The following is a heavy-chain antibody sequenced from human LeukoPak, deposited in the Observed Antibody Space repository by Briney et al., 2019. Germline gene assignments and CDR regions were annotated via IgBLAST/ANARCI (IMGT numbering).Heavy chain of an antibody. CDR3: AKSLRIAVAGMIDY. Sequence: GGSLRLSCAASGFPFDDYAMHWVRQAPGKGLEWVSLISWDGGSTYYADSVKGRFTITRDNSKNSLYLQMNSLRAEDTALYYCAKSLRIAVAGMIDYWGQGTLVTVSS. V-gene: IGHV3-43D*03. CDR1: GFPFDDYA. CDR2: ISWDGGST. J-gene: IGHJ4*02. D-gene: IGHD6-19*01.